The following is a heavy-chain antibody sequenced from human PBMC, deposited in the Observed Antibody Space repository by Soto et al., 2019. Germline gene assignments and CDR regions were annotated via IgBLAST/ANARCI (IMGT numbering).Heavy chain of an antibody. D-gene: IGHD3-9*01. CDR2: IYWDDDR. CDR1: GFSLSTTTVG. J-gene: IGHJ4*02. CDR3: AQVTPIDFRGYYFDY. V-gene: IGHV2-5*02. Sequence: QITLKESGPTLVKPTQTLTLTCTLSGFSLSTTTVGVAWIRQPPGKALEWLALIYWDDDRRYIPSLKNRLTITKDNSGGPVVLTITHMDPVDTATYYCAQVTPIDFRGYYFDYWGPGILVTVSS.